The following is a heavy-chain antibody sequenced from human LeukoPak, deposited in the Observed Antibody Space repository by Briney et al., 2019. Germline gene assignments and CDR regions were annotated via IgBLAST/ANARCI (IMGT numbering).Heavy chain of an antibody. Sequence: SVKVSCKASGGTFSSYAISWVRQAPGQGLEWMGGIIPIFGTANYAQKFQGRVTITTDESTSTAYMELSSLRSEDTAVYYCARGPVSPDRNGFDYWGQGTLVTVSS. CDR3: ARGPVSPDRNGFDY. CDR2: IIPIFGTA. D-gene: IGHD4-11*01. J-gene: IGHJ4*02. V-gene: IGHV1-69*05. CDR1: GGTFSSYA.